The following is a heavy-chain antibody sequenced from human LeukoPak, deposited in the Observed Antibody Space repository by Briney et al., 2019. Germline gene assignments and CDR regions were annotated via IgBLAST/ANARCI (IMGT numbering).Heavy chain of an antibody. J-gene: IGHJ6*04. CDR3: AELGITMIGGV. CDR1: GFTFSGYY. D-gene: IGHD3-10*02. V-gene: IGHV3-11*04. CDR2: ISSSGSTI. Sequence: KPGGSLRLSCAASGFTFSGYYMSWIRQAPGKGLEWVSYISSSGSTIYYADSVKGRFTISRHNAKNSLYLKMNSLRAEDTTVYYCAELGITMIGGVWGKGTTVTISS.